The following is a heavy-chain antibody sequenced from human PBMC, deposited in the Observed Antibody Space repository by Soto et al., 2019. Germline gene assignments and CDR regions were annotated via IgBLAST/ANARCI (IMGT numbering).Heavy chain of an antibody. CDR1: GFTFSSYI. CDR3: ARDELSSSWLYIPRGTTWFDP. Sequence: TGGSLRLSCAASGFTFSSYIMNWVRQAPGKGLEWVSYISSSSSTIYYADSVKGRFTISRDNAKNSLYLQMNSLRAEDTAVYYCARDELSSSWLYIPRGTTWFDPWGQGTLVTVSS. CDR2: ISSSSSTI. D-gene: IGHD6-13*01. J-gene: IGHJ5*02. V-gene: IGHV3-48*01.